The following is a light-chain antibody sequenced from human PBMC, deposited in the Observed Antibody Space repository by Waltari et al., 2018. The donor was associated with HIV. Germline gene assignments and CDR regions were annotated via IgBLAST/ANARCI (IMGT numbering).Light chain of an antibody. Sequence: SYELTQPPSLSVSPGQTARITCSGDALSMYYGYWYQQKPGQAPVLVIYKDSERSSGIPERFSGSSSGTTVTLTISGAQAEDEAAYFCQSTDRSGSYIIFGGGTKLTVL. CDR2: KDS. V-gene: IGLV3-25*03. CDR1: ALSMYY. J-gene: IGLJ2*01. CDR3: QSTDRSGSYII.